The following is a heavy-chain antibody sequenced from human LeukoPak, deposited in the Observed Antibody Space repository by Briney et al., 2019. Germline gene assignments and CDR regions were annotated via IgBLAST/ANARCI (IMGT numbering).Heavy chain of an antibody. Sequence: GESLKISCEGSGYRFTTYWIGWVRQMPGKGLEWMGVIYPGDSDTRYSPSFQGQVTISADKSISTAYLQWSSLKASDTAMYYCARTVEMATIGFYYWGQGTLVTVSS. D-gene: IGHD5-24*01. CDR3: ARTVEMATIGFYY. CDR2: IYPGDSDT. J-gene: IGHJ4*02. V-gene: IGHV5-51*01. CDR1: GYRFTTYW.